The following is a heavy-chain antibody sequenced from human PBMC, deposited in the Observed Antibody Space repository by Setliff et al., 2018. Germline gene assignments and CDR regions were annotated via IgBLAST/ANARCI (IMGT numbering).Heavy chain of an antibody. CDR3: ARGGTFRYFDY. CDR2: VYYSGTA. V-gene: IGHV4-59*01. CDR1: GGSISTYY. D-gene: IGHD5-12*01. Sequence: SETLSLTCTVSGGSISTYYWSWIRQPPGKGLEYIGYVYYSGTANYSPSLKSRVIIPVDTSKNQFSLNLRSVTAADTAVYYCARGGTFRYFDYWGQGTPVTVSS. J-gene: IGHJ4*02.